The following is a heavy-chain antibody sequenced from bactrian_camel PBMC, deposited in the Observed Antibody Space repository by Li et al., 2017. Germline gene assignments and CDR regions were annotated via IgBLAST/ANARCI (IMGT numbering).Heavy chain of an antibody. CDR1: GFSVSGNC. CDR3: AQSTSSRWWCPMETNSYNY. J-gene: IGHJ4*01. Sequence: VQLVESGGGLAQAGESLTLSCAASGFSVSGNCMGWFRRAPGKEREVVAVTGAEAATRYAGSVQGRFTIPQDFAKRTLYLEMNSLEPEDTAIYYCAQSTSSRWWCPMETNSYNYWGQGTQVTVS. D-gene: IGHD1*01. CDR2: TGAEAAT. V-gene: IGHV3S53*01.